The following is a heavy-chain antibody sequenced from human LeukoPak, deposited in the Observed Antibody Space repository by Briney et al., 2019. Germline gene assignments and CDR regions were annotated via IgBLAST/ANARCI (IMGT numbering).Heavy chain of an antibody. Sequence: GGSLRLSCAASGFTFSSYWMSWVRQAPGKGLEWVANIKQDGSEKYYVDSVKGRFTISRKNAKNSLYLQMNSLRAEDTAVYYCARDRMNKRFDYWGQGTLVTVSS. CDR3: ARDRMNKRFDY. CDR1: GFTFSSYW. D-gene: IGHD1-1*01. J-gene: IGHJ4*02. V-gene: IGHV3-7*01. CDR2: IKQDGSEK.